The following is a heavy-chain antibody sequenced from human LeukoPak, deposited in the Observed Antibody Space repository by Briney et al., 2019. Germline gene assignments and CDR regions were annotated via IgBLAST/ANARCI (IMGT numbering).Heavy chain of an antibody. V-gene: IGHV4-4*02. CDR1: GVSITSTTY. CDR3: AREGGPYRPLDY. CDR2: VNLQGST. J-gene: IGHJ4*02. Sequence: PSETLSLTCGVSGVSITSTTYWTWVRQPPGRGLEWIGEVNLQGSTNYNPSLMGRVAISVDMSENHISLQLPSVTAADTAVYYCAREGGPYRPLDYSGQGTLVTVPS.